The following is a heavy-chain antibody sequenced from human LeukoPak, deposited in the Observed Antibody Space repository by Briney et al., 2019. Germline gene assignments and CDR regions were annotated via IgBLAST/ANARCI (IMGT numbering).Heavy chain of an antibody. CDR2: ISSSSSYV. CDR1: GFTFSSYS. D-gene: IGHD2-2*01. Sequence: GGSLRLPCAASGFTFSSYSMNWVRQAPGKGLEWVSSISSSSSYVYYADSVKGRFTISRDNAKNSLYLQMNSLRAEDTAVYYCARTGGYCSSISCYGAFDIWGQGTMVTVSS. CDR3: ARTGGYCSSISCYGAFDI. V-gene: IGHV3-21*01. J-gene: IGHJ3*02.